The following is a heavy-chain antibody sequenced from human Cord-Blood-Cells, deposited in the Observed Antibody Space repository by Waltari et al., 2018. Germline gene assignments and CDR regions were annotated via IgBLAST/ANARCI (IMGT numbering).Heavy chain of an antibody. CDR2: SNPNGGGT. J-gene: IGHJ4*02. Sequence: QVQLVQSGAEVKKPGASVKVSCKASGYTFTGYYMHWVRQAPGQGLEWRGWSNPNGGGTNYAQKCKGGVTMTRDTSISTAYMELGRMRSDDTAVYYCARGVGREPLYYFDYWGQGTLVTVSS. CDR1: GYTFTGYY. D-gene: IGHD1-26*01. V-gene: IGHV1-2*02. CDR3: ARGVGREPLYYFDY.